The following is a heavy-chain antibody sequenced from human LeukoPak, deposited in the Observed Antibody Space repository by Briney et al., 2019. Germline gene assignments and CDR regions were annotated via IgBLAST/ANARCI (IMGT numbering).Heavy chain of an antibody. V-gene: IGHV4-39*01. CDR3: ARLIGNYYDSSGYSYGV. D-gene: IGHD3-22*01. CDR1: GGSISSSSYY. J-gene: IGHJ4*02. Sequence: PSETLSLTCTVSGGSISSSSYYWGWIRQPPGKGLEWIGSIYYSGSTYYNPSLKSRVTISVDTSKNQFSLKLSSVTAADTAVYYCARLIGNYYDSSGYSYGVWGQGTLVTVSS. CDR2: IYYSGST.